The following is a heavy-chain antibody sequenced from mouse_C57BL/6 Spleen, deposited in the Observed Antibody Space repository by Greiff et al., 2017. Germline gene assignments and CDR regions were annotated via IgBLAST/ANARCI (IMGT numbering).Heavy chain of an antibody. D-gene: IGHD2-5*01. V-gene: IGHV1-7*01. J-gene: IGHJ2*01. CDR1: GYTFTSYW. CDR2: INPSSGYT. Sequence: QVQLKESGAELAKPGASVKLSCKASGYTFTSYWMHWVKQRPGQGLEWIGYINPSSGYTKYNQKFKDKATLTADKSSSTAYMQLSSLTYEDAAVYYCARSYSNYDFDYWGQGTTLTVSS. CDR3: ARSYSNYDFDY.